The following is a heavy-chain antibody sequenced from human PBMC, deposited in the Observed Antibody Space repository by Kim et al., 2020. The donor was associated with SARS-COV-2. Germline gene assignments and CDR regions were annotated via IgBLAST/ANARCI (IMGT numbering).Heavy chain of an antibody. D-gene: IGHD6-13*01. Sequence: GGSLRLSCAASGFTFSSYGLAWVRQAPGKGLEWVSAISASGSHTYHADSLKGRFTISRDNSKNTLYLQMDGLRAEDTATYYCAKEAGSMLPFDYWGQGT. J-gene: IGHJ4*02. CDR2: ISASGSHT. V-gene: IGHV3-23*01. CDR3: AKEAGSMLPFDY. CDR1: GFTFSSYG.